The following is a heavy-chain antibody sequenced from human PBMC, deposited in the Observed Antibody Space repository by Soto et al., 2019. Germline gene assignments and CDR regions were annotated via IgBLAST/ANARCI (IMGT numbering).Heavy chain of an antibody. J-gene: IGHJ6*02. CDR2: ISGSGGST. D-gene: IGHD3-3*01. CDR3: AKFRTIFGVVSRSTGLDV. CDR1: GFTFSSYA. V-gene: IGHV3-23*01. Sequence: GGSLRLSCAASGFTFSSYAMSWVRQAPGKGLEWVSAISGSGGSTYYADSVKGRFTISRDNSKNTLYLQMNSLRAEDTAVYYCAKFRTIFGVVSRSTGLDVWGQGTTVTVSS.